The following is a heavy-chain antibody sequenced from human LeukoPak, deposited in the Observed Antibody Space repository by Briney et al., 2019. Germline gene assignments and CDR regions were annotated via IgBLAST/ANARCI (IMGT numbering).Heavy chain of an antibody. CDR2: IYSGGST. CDR1: GFTVSSNY. V-gene: IGHV3-53*05. J-gene: IGHJ5*02. Sequence: RGSLRLSCAASGFTVSSNYMSWVRQAPGKGLEWVSVIYSGGSTYYADSVKGRFTISRDNSKNTLYLQMNSLRAEDTAVYYCAKDYSKTSYYGSGTYYRPNWFDPWGQGTLVTVSS. CDR3: AKDYSKTSYYGSGTYYRPNWFDP. D-gene: IGHD3-10*01.